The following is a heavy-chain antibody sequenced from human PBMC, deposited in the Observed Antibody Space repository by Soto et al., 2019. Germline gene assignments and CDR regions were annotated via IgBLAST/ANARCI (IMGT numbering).Heavy chain of an antibody. CDR1: GFTISDYY. CDR2: TRNKVNSYTT. CDR3: ARGGRTDWRYFES. V-gene: IGHV3-72*01. Sequence: EVQLVESGGGLVQPGGSLRLSCAAAGFTISDYYMDWVRQAPGMGLEWVARTRNKVNSYTTEYAASVKGRFTISRGGSENSVYLLMNSLKTEDTAVYYCARGGRTDWRYFESWGQGTLVTVSS. J-gene: IGHJ4*02. D-gene: IGHD1-1*01.